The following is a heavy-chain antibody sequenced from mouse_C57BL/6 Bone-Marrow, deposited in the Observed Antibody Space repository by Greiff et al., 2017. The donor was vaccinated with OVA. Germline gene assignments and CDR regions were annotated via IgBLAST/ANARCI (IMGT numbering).Heavy chain of an antibody. CDR2: INPGSGGT. J-gene: IGHJ2*01. CDR1: GYAFTNYL. CDR3: ARALSTMITTDFDY. V-gene: IGHV1-54*01. Sequence: QVQLQQSGAELVRPGTSVKVSCKASGYAFTNYLIEWVKQRPGQGLEWIGVINPGSGGTNYNEKFKGKATLTADKSSSTAYMQLSSLTSEDSAVYFCARALSTMITTDFDYWGQGTTLTVSS. D-gene: IGHD2-4*01.